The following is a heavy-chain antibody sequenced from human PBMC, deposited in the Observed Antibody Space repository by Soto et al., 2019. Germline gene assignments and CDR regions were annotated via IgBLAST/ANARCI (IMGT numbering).Heavy chain of an antibody. CDR2: IYYSGST. CDR3: ARFDVRYYYGMDV. Sequence: PSETLSLTCTVSGVSISSGGYYWSWIRQHPGKGLEWIGYIYYSGSTYYNPSLKSRVTISVDTSKNQFSLKLSSVTAADTAVYYCARFDVRYYYGMDVWGQGTTVTVSS. D-gene: IGHD3-16*01. CDR1: GVSISSGGYY. J-gene: IGHJ6*02. V-gene: IGHV4-31*03.